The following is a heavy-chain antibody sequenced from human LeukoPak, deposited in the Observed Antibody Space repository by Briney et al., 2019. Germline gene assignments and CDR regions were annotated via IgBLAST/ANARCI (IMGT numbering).Heavy chain of an antibody. D-gene: IGHD2-2*01. V-gene: IGHV3-43D*03. CDR3: AKEGYCSSTSCYGLDY. Sequence: PGGSLRLYCAASGFTFYDYAMHWVRQAPGKGLEWVSLISWDGGSTYYADSVKGRFTISRDNSKNSLYLQMNSLRAEDTALYYCAKEGYCSSTSCYGLDYWGQGTLVTVSS. J-gene: IGHJ4*02. CDR1: GFTFYDYA. CDR2: ISWDGGST.